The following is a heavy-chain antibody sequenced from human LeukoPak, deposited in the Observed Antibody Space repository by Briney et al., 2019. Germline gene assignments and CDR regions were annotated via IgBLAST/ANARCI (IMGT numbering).Heavy chain of an antibody. CDR1: GFTFSSYG. J-gene: IGHJ5*02. Sequence: GGSLRLSCAASGFTFSSYGMHWVRQAPGQGLEWMGIINPSGGSTSYAQKFQGRVTMTRDMSTSTVHMELSSLRSEDTAVYYCAREAGTTSIRFFWFDPWGQGTLVTVSS. V-gene: IGHV1-46*01. CDR3: AREAGTTSIRFFWFDP. D-gene: IGHD1-7*01. CDR2: INPSGGST.